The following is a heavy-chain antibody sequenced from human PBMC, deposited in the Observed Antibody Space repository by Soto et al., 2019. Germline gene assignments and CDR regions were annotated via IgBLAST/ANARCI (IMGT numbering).Heavy chain of an antibody. J-gene: IGHJ5*02. CDR1: GGSISSDSYF. Sequence: QVQLQESGPGLVKPSQTLSLTCTVSGGSISSDSYFWGWIRQHPGEGLEWIGHVHYSATTYYNPSLTSRVSISVDTSKNQFSLKLSSVTAADTAFYYCARAVRGGDRGDWFAPWGQGTLVTVSS. CDR3: ARAVRGGDRGDWFAP. D-gene: IGHD2-21*02. V-gene: IGHV4-31*03. CDR2: VHYSATT.